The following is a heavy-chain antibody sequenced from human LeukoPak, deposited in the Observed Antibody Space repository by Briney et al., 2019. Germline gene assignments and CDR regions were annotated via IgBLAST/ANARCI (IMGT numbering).Heavy chain of an antibody. Sequence: GGSLRLSCAASGFTFTTYWMSWVRQAPGKGLEWVANIKQDGTERYYVDSVKGRFTISRDNVKNSLYLQMNSLRVEDTAVYYCAKVAKYYYGSETYYFFEHWGQGTPVAASS. CDR2: IKQDGTER. J-gene: IGHJ4*02. CDR3: AKVAKYYYGSETYYFFEH. D-gene: IGHD3-10*01. V-gene: IGHV3-7*01. CDR1: GFTFTTYW.